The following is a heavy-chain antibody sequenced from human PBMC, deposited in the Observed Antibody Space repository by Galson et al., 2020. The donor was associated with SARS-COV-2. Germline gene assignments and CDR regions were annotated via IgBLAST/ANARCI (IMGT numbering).Heavy chain of an antibody. V-gene: IGHV1-24*01. J-gene: IGHJ4*02. CDR1: GYTLTELS. CDR3: VTDQGSGHRRPYVDK. CDR2: FDPEDGER. Sequence: ASVKVSCKVSGYTLTELSMHWVRQAPGKGPEWLGGFDPEDGERIYAQRVQGRVTMTEDTSTDTAYMELRSLISEDTAVYYCVTDQGSGHRRPYVDKGGQGTLVTGSS. D-gene: IGHD3-3*01.